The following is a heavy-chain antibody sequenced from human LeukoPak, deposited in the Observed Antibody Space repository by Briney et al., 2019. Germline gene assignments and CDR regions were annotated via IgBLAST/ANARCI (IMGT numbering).Heavy chain of an antibody. CDR3: ARGYYSSGWDDAFDI. Sequence: GESLRLSCAASGFTFSTYWMHWVRQTPGKGLVWVSRINSDGSSRIYADSVKGRSTISRDNAKNTLYLQMNSLRAEDTAVYYCARGYYSSGWDDAFDIWGQGTMVTVFS. V-gene: IGHV3-74*01. CDR2: INSDGSSR. J-gene: IGHJ3*02. CDR1: GFTFSTYW. D-gene: IGHD6-19*01.